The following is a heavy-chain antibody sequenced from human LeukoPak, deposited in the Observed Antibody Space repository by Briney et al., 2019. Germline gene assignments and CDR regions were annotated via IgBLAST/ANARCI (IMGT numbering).Heavy chain of an antibody. V-gene: IGHV3-30-3*01. CDR3: AKDYSSNGDIAH. D-gene: IGHD4-11*01. CDR1: GFTFSSNA. J-gene: IGHJ4*02. Sequence: GRSLRLSCAASGFTFSSNAIHWVRQAPGKGLEWVAVISFNGTNKYYADSVKGRFTISRDNSKNTLYLQMNSLTAEDTAVYYCAKDYSSNGDIAHWGQGTLVTVSS. CDR2: ISFNGTNK.